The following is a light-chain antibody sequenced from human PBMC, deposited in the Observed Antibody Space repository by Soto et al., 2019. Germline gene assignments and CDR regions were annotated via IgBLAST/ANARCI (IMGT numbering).Light chain of an antibody. V-gene: IGKV1-17*01. CDR2: GAS. Sequence: DIQMTQSPSSLSASVGDRVTITCRASQGIRKDLCWYQQRPGKAPKRLIFGASSLQSGVPSRFSGSASGTEFTLSISSLQPEDFATYFCLQHNSNPLTFGGGTKVELK. J-gene: IGKJ4*01. CDR3: LQHNSNPLT. CDR1: QGIRKD.